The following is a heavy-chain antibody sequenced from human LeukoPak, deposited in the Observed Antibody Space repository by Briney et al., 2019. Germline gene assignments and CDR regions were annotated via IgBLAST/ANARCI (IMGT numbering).Heavy chain of an antibody. D-gene: IGHD4-23*01. CDR1: GFTFSSYS. CDR3: AKRVGGSPYYFDY. J-gene: IGHJ4*02. Sequence: GGSLRLSCAASGFTFSSYSMNWVRQAPGKGLEWVSTIGAATYYADSVKGRFIISRDNSKNTLYLQMNSLGAEDTAIYYCAKRVGGSPYYFDYWGQGTPVTVSS. V-gene: IGHV3-23*01. CDR2: IGAAT.